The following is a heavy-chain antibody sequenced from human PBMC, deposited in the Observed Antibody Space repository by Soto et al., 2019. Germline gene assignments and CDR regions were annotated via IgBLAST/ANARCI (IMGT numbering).Heavy chain of an antibody. Sequence: GGSLRLSCAASGFTFSDYYMSWIRQAPGKGLEWVSYISSSGSTIYYADSVKGRFTISRDNAKNSLYLQMNSLRAEDTAVYYCARDTPYSGSYHPYPWGQGTLVTVSS. CDR2: ISSSGSTI. V-gene: IGHV3-11*01. J-gene: IGHJ5*02. CDR1: GFTFSDYY. CDR3: ARDTPYSGSYHPYP. D-gene: IGHD1-26*01.